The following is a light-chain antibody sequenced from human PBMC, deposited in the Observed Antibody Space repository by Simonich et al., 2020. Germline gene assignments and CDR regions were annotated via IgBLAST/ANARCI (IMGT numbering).Light chain of an antibody. V-gene: IGKV4-1*01. CDR3: QQYYSTPYT. CDR1: QRVLYSSNNKHY. CDR2: WAS. Sequence: DIVMTQSPDSLAVSLGEGATINCKSNQRVLYSSNNKHYLAWYQQKPGQPPKLLIYWASTRESGVPDRFSGSGSGTDFTLTISSLQAEDVAVYYCQQYYSTPYTFGQGTKLEIK. J-gene: IGKJ2*01.